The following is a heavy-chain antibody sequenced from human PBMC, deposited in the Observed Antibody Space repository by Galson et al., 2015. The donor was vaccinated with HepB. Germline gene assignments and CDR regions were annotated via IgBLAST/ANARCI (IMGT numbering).Heavy chain of an antibody. Sequence: SVKVSCKASGYTFSGCFIHWVRQAPGQGLEWVGWINPNSGDSKYAQKFQGRVTMTRDTSIRTAYMELSRLRSDDTAVYFCARGCAPYYDSWSGPYYFDYWGQGTLVTVSS. J-gene: IGHJ4*02. V-gene: IGHV1-2*02. CDR1: GYTFSGCF. D-gene: IGHD3-3*01. CDR3: ARGCAPYYDSWSGPYYFDY. CDR2: INPNSGDS.